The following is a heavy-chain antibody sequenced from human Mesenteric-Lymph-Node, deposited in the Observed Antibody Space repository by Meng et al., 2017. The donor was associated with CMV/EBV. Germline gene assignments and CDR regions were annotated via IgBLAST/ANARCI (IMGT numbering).Heavy chain of an antibody. Sequence: GGSLRLSCAASGFTFSSYSMNWVRQAPGKGLEWVSYISRSGSTTYYADSVKGRFTISRDNAKNSLYLQMNSLRAEDTAIYYCAGRYCSIDSCFLFAFDIWGQGTMVTVSS. D-gene: IGHD2-15*01. V-gene: IGHV3-48*04. CDR1: GFTFSSYS. CDR3: AGRYCSIDSCFLFAFDI. J-gene: IGHJ3*02. CDR2: ISRSGSTT.